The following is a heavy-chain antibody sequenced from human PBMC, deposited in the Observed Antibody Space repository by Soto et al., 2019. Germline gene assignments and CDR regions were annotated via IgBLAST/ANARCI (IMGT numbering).Heavy chain of an antibody. CDR1: GFTFRSFT. V-gene: IGHV3-21*01. CDR2: ISSNSAYI. D-gene: IGHD6-19*01. Sequence: GGSLRLSCAASGFTFRSFTMNWVRQAPGKGLEWVSTISSNSAYIYYTDALRGRFTISRDNAKNSLHLQMNSLRAEDTAVYYCARLQYSSGWYGWFDPWGQGTLVTVSS. J-gene: IGHJ5*02. CDR3: ARLQYSSGWYGWFDP.